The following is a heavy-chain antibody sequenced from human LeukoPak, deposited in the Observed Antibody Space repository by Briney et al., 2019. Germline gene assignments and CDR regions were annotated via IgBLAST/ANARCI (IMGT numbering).Heavy chain of an antibody. CDR2: ISYDGSNK. CDR1: GFTFSSYA. V-gene: IGHV3-30-3*01. D-gene: IGHD1-14*01. J-gene: IGHJ3*02. CDR3: ARAPGPDAFDI. Sequence: GRSLRLSCAASGFTFSSYAMHWVRQAPGKGLEWVAVISYDGSNKYYADSVKGRFTISRDNSKNTLYLQMNSLRAEDTAVYYCARAPGPDAFDIWGQGTMVTVSS.